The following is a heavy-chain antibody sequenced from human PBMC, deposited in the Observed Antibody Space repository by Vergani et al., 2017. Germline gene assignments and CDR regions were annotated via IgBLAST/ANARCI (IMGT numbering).Heavy chain of an antibody. CDR1: GFSFSTYS. CDR2: ISGRSNYI. CDR3: AKQGGYDFWSGQYYFDF. J-gene: IGHJ4*02. D-gene: IGHD3-3*01. V-gene: IGHV3-21*04. Sequence: EVQLQESGGGLVKPGGSLRVSCAASGFSFSTYSINWVRQAPGKGLEWVSSISGRSNYIYYADSLKGRFTISRDNSKNTLSLQMNSLRAADTAVYYCAKQGGYDFWSGQYYFDFWGQGTLVTVSS.